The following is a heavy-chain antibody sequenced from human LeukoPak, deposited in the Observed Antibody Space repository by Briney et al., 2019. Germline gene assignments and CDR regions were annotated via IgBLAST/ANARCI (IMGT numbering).Heavy chain of an antibody. V-gene: IGHV4-59*08. Sequence: SETLSLTCTVSGGSIGSYYWTWIRQPPGKGLEWIGYIYYSGSTNYNPSLKSRVTISVDTSKNQFSLKLSSVTAADTAVYHCARRIVSTGRFDPWGQGTLVTVSS. J-gene: IGHJ5*02. CDR3: ARRIVSTGRFDP. CDR1: GGSIGSYY. D-gene: IGHD5/OR15-5a*01. CDR2: IYYSGST.